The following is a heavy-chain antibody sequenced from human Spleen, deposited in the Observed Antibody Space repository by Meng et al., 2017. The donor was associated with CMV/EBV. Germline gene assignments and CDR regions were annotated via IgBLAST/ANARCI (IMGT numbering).Heavy chain of an antibody. J-gene: IGHJ4*02. CDR1: FTFSNAW. CDR3: TTDPDGYSGSYEGPDY. Sequence: FTFSNAWMSWVRQAPGKGLEWVGRIKSKTDGGTADYAAPVKGRFTISRDDSKNTLYLQMNSLKTEDTAVYYCTTDPDGYSGSYEGPDYWGQGTLVTVSS. V-gene: IGHV3-15*01. CDR2: IKSKTDGGTA. D-gene: IGHD1-26*01.